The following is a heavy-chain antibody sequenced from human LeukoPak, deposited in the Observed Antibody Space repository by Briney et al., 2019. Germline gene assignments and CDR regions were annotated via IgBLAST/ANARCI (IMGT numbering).Heavy chain of an antibody. CDR2: IYYSGST. CDR1: GGSISSYY. Sequence: PSETLSLTCTVSGGSISSYYWSWIQQPPGKGLEWIGYIYYSGSTNYNPSLKSRVTISVDTSKNQFSLKLSSVTAADTAVYYCARERSSSSTFDYWGQGTLVTVSS. D-gene: IGHD6-6*01. V-gene: IGHV4-59*01. J-gene: IGHJ4*02. CDR3: ARERSSSSTFDY.